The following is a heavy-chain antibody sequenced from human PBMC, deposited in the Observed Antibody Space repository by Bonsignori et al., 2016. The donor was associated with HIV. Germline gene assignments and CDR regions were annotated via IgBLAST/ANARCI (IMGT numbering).Heavy chain of an antibody. V-gene: IGHV4-59*01. Sequence: RQAPGKGLEWIGYIYDSGSTNYNPSLKSRVTISVDTSKNQFSLKLSSVTAADTAVYYCARERARWFDPWGQGTLVTVSS. J-gene: IGHJ5*02. CDR3: ARERARWFDP. CDR2: IYDSGST.